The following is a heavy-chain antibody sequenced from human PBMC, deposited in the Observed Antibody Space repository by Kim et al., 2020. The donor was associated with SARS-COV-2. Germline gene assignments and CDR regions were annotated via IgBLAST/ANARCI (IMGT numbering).Heavy chain of an antibody. J-gene: IGHJ6*02. D-gene: IGHD3-3*01. CDR1: GYTFTSYG. CDR3: ARGPFWSGYPDLGVMDV. CDR2: ISAYNGNT. Sequence: ASVKVSCKASGYTFTSYGISWVRQAPGQGLEWMGWISAYNGNTNYAQKLQGRVTMTTDTSTSTAYMELRSLRSDDTAVYYCARGPFWSGYPDLGVMDVWGQGTTVTVSS. V-gene: IGHV1-18*01.